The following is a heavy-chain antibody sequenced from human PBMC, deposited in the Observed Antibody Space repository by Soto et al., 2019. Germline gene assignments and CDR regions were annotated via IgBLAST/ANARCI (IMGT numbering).Heavy chain of an antibody. D-gene: IGHD6-19*01. J-gene: IGHJ4*02. V-gene: IGHV4-59*01. CDR2: ISYSGST. CDR1: GGSISSYY. Sequence: PSETLSLTCPVSGGSISSYYWSWIRQPPGKGLEWIGYISYSGSTNYNPSLKSRVTISVDTSKNQFSLKLSSVTAADTAVYYCARGSGWAQYWGQGTLVTVSS. CDR3: ARGSGWAQY.